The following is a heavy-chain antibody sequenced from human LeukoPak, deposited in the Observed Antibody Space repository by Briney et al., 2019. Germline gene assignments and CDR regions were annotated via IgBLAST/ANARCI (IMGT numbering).Heavy chain of an antibody. CDR3: AGPNVASGYYFDY. J-gene: IGHJ4*02. CDR2: INHSGST. CDR1: GGSFSGYY. V-gene: IGHV4-34*01. D-gene: IGHD1-1*01. Sequence: SETLSLTCAVYGGSFSGYYWSWIRQPPGKGLEWIGEINHSGSTNHNPSLKSRVTISVDTSKNQFSLKLSSVTAAGTAVYYCAGPNVASGYYFDYWGQGTLVTVSS.